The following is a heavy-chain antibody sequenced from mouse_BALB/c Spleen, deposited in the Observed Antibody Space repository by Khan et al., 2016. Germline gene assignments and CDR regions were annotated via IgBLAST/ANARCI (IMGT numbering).Heavy chain of an antibody. D-gene: IGHD1-2*01. CDR2: INPDSSTI. CDR1: GFDFSRYW. CDR3: ARLHYYGYMND. Sequence: EVKLLESGGGLVQPGGSLKLSCAASGFDFSRYWMSWVRQAPGKGLEWIGEINPDSSTINYTPSLKDKFIISRENAKNTLYLQMSKVRSEDTALYFWARLHYYGYMNDWGQGTTLTVSS. J-gene: IGHJ2*01. V-gene: IGHV4-1*02.